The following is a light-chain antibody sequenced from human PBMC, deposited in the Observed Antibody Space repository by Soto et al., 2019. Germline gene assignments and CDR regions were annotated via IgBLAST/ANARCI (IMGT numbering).Light chain of an antibody. CDR2: EGS. CDR1: SSDIGRYNL. Sequence: QSVLTQPASVSGSPGQSITISCTGTSSDIGRYNLVSWYQQHPGKAPKLMIYEGSKRPSGVSNRFSGSKSGNTASLTISGLQAEDEADYHCCSYAGSSVIFGGGTQLTVL. CDR3: CSYAGSSVI. J-gene: IGLJ2*01. V-gene: IGLV2-23*01.